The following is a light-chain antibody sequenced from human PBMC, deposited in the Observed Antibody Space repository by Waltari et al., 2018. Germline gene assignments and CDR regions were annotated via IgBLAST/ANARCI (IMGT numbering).Light chain of an antibody. CDR1: QSIVVW. CDR3: LQYNSYPWT. V-gene: IGKV1-5*03. J-gene: IGKJ1*01. Sequence: DIQVNQSPSTLSASVGDRVTITCRASQSIVVWLAWYQQKPGKAPRLLNYKASYLESGVPSRFSGSASGTAFTLTISSLQADDFATYYCLQYNSYPWTFGQGTTVEIK. CDR2: KAS.